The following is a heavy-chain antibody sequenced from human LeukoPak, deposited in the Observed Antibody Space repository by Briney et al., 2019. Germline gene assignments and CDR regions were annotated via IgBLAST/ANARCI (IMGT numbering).Heavy chain of an antibody. V-gene: IGHV3-53*01. CDR1: GFTVSSNY. CDR3: ARAPGGTQASSGYFDY. J-gene: IGHJ4*02. Sequence: GGSLRLFCSASGFTVSSNYMSWVRQAPGKGLEWVSVIYSDGRTYYADSVKGRFTISRDNSKNTLYLQMNSLRAEDTAVYYCARAPGGTQASSGYFDYWGQGTLVTVSS. CDR2: IYSDGRT. D-gene: IGHD3-22*01.